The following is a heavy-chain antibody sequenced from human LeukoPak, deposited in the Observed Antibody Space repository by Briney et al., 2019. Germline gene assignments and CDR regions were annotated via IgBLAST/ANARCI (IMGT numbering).Heavy chain of an antibody. CDR1: GYSPSSGFH. CDR2: IYQSGTT. CDR3: ARAPGPGGAFGG. V-gene: IGHV4-38-2*02. Sequence: SETLSLTRTVSGYSPSSGFHWGWTGQPPGKGLEWIDRIYQSGTTYYNPSLKSRVTISVDTSKNQLSLKLSSVTAADTPIYYCARAPGPGGAFGGCGQGTMVTVSS. D-gene: IGHD3-10*01. J-gene: IGHJ3*01.